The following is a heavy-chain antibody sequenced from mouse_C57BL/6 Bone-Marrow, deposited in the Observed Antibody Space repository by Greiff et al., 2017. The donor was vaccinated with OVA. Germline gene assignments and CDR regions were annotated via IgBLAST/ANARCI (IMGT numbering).Heavy chain of an antibody. CDR1: GYTFTDYE. J-gene: IGHJ2*01. CDR2: IDPETGGT. D-gene: IGHD2-5*01. Sequence: QVQLQQSGAELVRPGASVTLSCKASGYTFTDYEMHWVKQTPVHGLEWIGAIDPETGGTAYNQKFKGQAILTAYKSSSTAYMELRSLTSEYSAVYYCTRSSSNYGDFDYWGQGTTLTVSS. CDR3: TRSSSNYGDFDY. V-gene: IGHV1-15*01.